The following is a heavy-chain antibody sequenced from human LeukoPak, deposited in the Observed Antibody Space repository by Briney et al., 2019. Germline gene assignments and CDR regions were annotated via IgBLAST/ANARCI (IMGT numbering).Heavy chain of an antibody. V-gene: IGHV1-69*04. Sequence: ASVKVSCKASGGTFSSYAISWVRQAPGQGLEWMGRIISTFGLANYAQKFQGRVTITADKSTSTAYMELSSLRSEDTAVYYCARDRTYCSGGSCYPYYYYGMDVWGQGTTVTVSS. CDR3: ARDRTYCSGGSCYPYYYYGMDV. CDR1: GGTFSSYA. D-gene: IGHD2-15*01. J-gene: IGHJ6*02. CDR2: IISTFGLA.